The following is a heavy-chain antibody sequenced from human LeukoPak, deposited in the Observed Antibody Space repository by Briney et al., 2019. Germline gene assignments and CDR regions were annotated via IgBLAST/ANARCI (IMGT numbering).Heavy chain of an antibody. CDR2: INPNSGGT. D-gene: IGHD5-12*01. J-gene: IGHJ4*02. CDR1: GYTFTGYY. V-gene: IGHV1-2*06. CDR3: ARWLQRTLYFDY. Sequence: GASVTVSCTASGYTFTGYYMHWVRQAPGQGLEWMGRINPNSGGTNYAQKFQGRVTMTRDTSISTAYMELSRLRSDDTAVYYCARWLQRTLYFDYWGQGTLVTVSS.